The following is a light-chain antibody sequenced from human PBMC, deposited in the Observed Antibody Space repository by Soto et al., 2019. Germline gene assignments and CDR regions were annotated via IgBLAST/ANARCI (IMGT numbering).Light chain of an antibody. Sequence: QSALTQPASVSGSPGQSVTISCTGTSSDVGGYDYVSWYQQHPGKAPTLVIYGVKYRPSGVSARFSGSKFQNTASLTISGLQADDEADYYCSSFRTGSVVLFGGGTKLTVL. V-gene: IGLV2-14*01. CDR2: GVK. CDR3: SSFRTGSVVL. J-gene: IGLJ3*02. CDR1: SSDVGGYDY.